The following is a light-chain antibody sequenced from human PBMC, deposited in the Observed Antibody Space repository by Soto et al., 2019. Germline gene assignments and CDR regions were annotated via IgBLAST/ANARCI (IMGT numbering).Light chain of an antibody. V-gene: IGKV3-20*01. CDR1: QTVSSSY. J-gene: IGKJ2*01. CDR3: QQYGPSPMYT. CDR2: GAS. Sequence: EIVLTQSPGTLSLSPGERATLSCRASQTVSSSYLAWYQQKPGQAPRLLIYGASTRATVIPGRFSGSASGTDFTLTISRLEPEDFAVYYCQQYGPSPMYTFGQGTNLEIK.